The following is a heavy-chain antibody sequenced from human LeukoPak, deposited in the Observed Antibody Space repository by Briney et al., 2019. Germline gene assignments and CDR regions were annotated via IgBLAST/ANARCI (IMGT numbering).Heavy chain of an antibody. Sequence: GGSLRLSCAASGFTFSNYAMRWVRQAPGKGLEWVSAISGSGGSTYYADSVKGRFTISRDNSKNTLYLQMNSLRADDTAVYYCAKRRGLELTYYYHMDVWGKGTTVTVSS. CDR2: ISGSGGST. CDR1: GFTFSNYA. CDR3: AKRRGLELTYYYHMDV. J-gene: IGHJ6*03. D-gene: IGHD1-7*01. V-gene: IGHV3-23*01.